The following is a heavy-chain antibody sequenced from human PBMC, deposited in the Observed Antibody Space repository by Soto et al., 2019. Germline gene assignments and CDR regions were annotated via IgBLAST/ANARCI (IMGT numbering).Heavy chain of an antibody. D-gene: IGHD2-8*01. CDR2: IYYSGST. V-gene: IGHV4-39*01. CDR3: AFSRGHCTNGVCYIDPIPVAVDY. Sequence: QLQLQESGPGLVKPSETLSLTCTVSGGSISSSSYYWGWIRQPPGKGLEWIGSIYYSGSTYYNPSLKSRVTISVDTSKNQFSLKLSSVTAADTAVYYCAFSRGHCTNGVCYIDPIPVAVDYWGQGTLVTVSS. J-gene: IGHJ4*02. CDR1: GGSISSSSYY.